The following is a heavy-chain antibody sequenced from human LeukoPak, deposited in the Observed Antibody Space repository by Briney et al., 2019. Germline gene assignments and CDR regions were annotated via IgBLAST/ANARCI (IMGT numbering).Heavy chain of an antibody. J-gene: IGHJ4*02. CDR1: GFSLSTSGMR. CDR2: IDWDDGK. CDR3: ARILLYCSGGSCYSEDY. Sequence: SGPTLVNPTQTLTLTCTFSGFSLSTSGMRVSWIRQPPGKALEWLARIDWDDGKFYSTSLKTRLTISKDSPKNQVVLTMTNMDPVDTATYYCARILLYCSGGSCYSEDYWGQGTLVTVSS. V-gene: IGHV2-70*04. D-gene: IGHD2-15*01.